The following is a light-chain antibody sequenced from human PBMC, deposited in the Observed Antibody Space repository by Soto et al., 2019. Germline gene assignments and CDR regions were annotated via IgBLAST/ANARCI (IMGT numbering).Light chain of an antibody. CDR2: GTS. V-gene: IGKV3-20*01. CDR1: QSVSSSY. J-gene: IGKJ1*01. Sequence: EIVLTQSPGTLSLSPGERATLSCRASQSVSSSYLAWYQHKHGRAPRLLIDGTSSRATDIPDRFSGSGSGTDFTFTISRLEHEDLQVYYCQKYGSLFTFGQGTKVEI. CDR3: QKYGSLFT.